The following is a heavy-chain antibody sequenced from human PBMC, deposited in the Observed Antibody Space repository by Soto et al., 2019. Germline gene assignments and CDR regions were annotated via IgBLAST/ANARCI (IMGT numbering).Heavy chain of an antibody. CDR3: ARAVQLEDYYYYGMDV. CDR1: GFTFSSYA. V-gene: IGHV3-30-3*01. J-gene: IGHJ6*02. D-gene: IGHD6-6*01. CDR2: ISYDGSNK. Sequence: PGGSLRLSCAASGFTFSSYAMHWVRQAPGKGLEWVAVISYDGSNKYYADSVKGRFTISRDNSKNTLYLQMNSLRAEDTAVYYCARAVQLEDYYYYGMDVWGQGTTVTVSS.